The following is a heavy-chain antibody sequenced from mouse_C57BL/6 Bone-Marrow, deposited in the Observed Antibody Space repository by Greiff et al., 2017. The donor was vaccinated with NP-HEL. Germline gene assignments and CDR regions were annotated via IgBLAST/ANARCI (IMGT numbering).Heavy chain of an antibody. J-gene: IGHJ3*01. D-gene: IGHD3-2*02. Sequence: QVQLQQSGAELVMPGASVKLSCKASGYTFTSYWMHWVKQRPGQGLEWIGEIDPSDSYTNYNQKFKGKSTLTVDKSSSTAYMQLSSLTSEDSAVYYCARSKTAQATAWFAYWGQGTLVTVSA. CDR3: ARSKTAQATAWFAY. CDR2: IDPSDSYT. CDR1: GYTFTSYW. V-gene: IGHV1-69*01.